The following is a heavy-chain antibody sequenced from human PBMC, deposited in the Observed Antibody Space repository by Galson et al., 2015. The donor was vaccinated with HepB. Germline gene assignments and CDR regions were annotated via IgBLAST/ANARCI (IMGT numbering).Heavy chain of an antibody. Sequence: SLRLSCAASGFTFSNAWMSWVRQAPGKGLEWVGRIKSKTDGGTTDYAAPVKGRFTISRDDSKNTLYLQMNSLKTEDTAVYYCTTDSGSYHEKDHWGQGTLVTVSS. CDR1: GFTFSNAW. CDR2: IKSKTDGGTT. J-gene: IGHJ4*02. D-gene: IGHD1-26*01. V-gene: IGHV3-15*01. CDR3: TTDSGSYHEKDH.